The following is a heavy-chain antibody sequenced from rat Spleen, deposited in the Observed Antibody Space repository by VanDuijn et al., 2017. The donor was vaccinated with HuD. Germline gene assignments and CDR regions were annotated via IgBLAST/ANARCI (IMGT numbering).Heavy chain of an antibody. Sequence: EVQLVESGGGLVQPGRSLKLSCVASGFTFNNHWMTWIRQAPGKGLEWVASISPGGVSTFYRDSVKGRFTISRDNAKSTLYLQMNSLRSEDTATYYCTRVIPHFFDYWGQGVMVTVSS. D-gene: IGHD2-1*01. CDR1: GFTFNNHW. J-gene: IGHJ2*01. CDR2: ISPGGVST. CDR3: TRVIPHFFDY. V-gene: IGHV5-31*01.